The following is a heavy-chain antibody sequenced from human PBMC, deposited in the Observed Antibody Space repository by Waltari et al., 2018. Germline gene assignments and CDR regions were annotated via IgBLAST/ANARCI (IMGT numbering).Heavy chain of an antibody. V-gene: IGHV4-59*08. Sequence: QVQLQESGPGLVKPSETLSLTCTVSGASISSYYWNWIRQPPGKGLEWIGYISYSGSTNYTPSLKSRVTISVDTSKNQFSLKLNSVIAADTAVYYCATSVDGYTLDYWGQGALVTVSS. CDR2: ISYSGST. J-gene: IGHJ4*02. CDR3: ATSVDGYTLDY. CDR1: GASISSYY. D-gene: IGHD5-12*01.